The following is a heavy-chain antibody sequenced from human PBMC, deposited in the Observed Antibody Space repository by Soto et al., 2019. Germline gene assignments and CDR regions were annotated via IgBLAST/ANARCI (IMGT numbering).Heavy chain of an antibody. CDR3: ARRFWGITGNTGRRVGWFDT. CDR1: GGSISSRSYY. J-gene: IGHJ5*02. D-gene: IGHD1-20*01. CDR2: LSYTGSP. Sequence: SETLSLTCTVSGGSISSRSYYWGWVRQPPGKGLEWIGSLSYTGSPSYNPSLKNRVTISVDTSKNQLSLKLDSVSAADTASYYGARRFWGITGNTGRRVGWFDTWGQGTRVTVSS. V-gene: IGHV4-39*01.